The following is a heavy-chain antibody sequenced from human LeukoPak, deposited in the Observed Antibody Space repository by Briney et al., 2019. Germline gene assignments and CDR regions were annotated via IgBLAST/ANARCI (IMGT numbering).Heavy chain of an antibody. CDR3: ATSGATTVTTWGGSWFDP. D-gene: IGHD4-17*01. CDR1: GGSISSSPYY. V-gene: IGHV4-39*07. Sequence: SETLSLTCTVSGGSISSSPYYWGWIRQPPGKGLEWIGSIYYSGTTHYSPSLESRVTISVDTSKNQFSLKLSSVTAADTAVYYCATSGATTVTTWGGSWFDPWGQGTLVTVSS. CDR2: IYYSGTT. J-gene: IGHJ5*02.